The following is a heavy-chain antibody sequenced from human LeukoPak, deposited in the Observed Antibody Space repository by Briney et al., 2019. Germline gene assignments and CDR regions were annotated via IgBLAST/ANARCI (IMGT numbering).Heavy chain of an antibody. CDR3: ARASPRQLIYDY. D-gene: IGHD6-6*01. CDR2: ISYDGSNK. Sequence: GGSLRLSCAASGFTFSSYAMHWVRKAPGKGLEWVAVISYDGSNKYYADSVKGRFTISRDNSKNTLYLQMNSLRAEDTAVYYCARASPRQLIYDYWGQGTLVTVSS. CDR1: GFTFSSYA. V-gene: IGHV3-30-3*01. J-gene: IGHJ4*02.